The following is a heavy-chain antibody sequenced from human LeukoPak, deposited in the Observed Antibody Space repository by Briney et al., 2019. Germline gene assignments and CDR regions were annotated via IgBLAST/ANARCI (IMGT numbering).Heavy chain of an antibody. D-gene: IGHD1-26*01. CDR1: GGSISSYY. CDR3: ARVGGGRYYYYYYMDV. J-gene: IGHJ6*03. V-gene: IGHV4-59*01. Sequence: PSETLSLTCTVSGGSISSYYWSWIRQPPGKGLEWIGYIYYSGSTNYNPSLKSRVTISVDTSKNQFSLKLSSVTTADTAVYYCARVGGGRYYYYYYMDVWGKGTTVTVSS. CDR2: IYYSGST.